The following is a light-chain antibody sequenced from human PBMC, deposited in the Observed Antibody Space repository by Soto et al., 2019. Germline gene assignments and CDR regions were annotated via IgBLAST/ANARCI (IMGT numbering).Light chain of an antibody. Sequence: EIVLTQSPATLSLSPGERATLSCRASQCVSSYLAWYQQKPGQAPRLLIYDASNRATGIPARFSGSGSGTDFTLTISSLEPEDFAVYYCQQRSNWPRRFTFGPGTKVDIK. CDR3: QQRSNWPRRFT. CDR2: DAS. J-gene: IGKJ3*01. V-gene: IGKV3-11*01. CDR1: QCVSSY.